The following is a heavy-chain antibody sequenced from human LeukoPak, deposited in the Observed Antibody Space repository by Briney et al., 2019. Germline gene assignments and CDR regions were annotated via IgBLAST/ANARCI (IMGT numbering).Heavy chain of an antibody. CDR2: IKKDGNEK. Sequence: GGSLRLSCAASGLPFSTYWMSWVRQAPGKGLEWVANIKKDGNEKYYVDSVKGRFTISRDNAKNSLYLQMNSLRAEDTAVYYCAKEGTYYDILTGPINGYYFDYWGQGTLVTVSS. V-gene: IGHV3-7*03. CDR1: GLPFSTYW. CDR3: AKEGTYYDILTGPINGYYFDY. D-gene: IGHD3-9*01. J-gene: IGHJ4*02.